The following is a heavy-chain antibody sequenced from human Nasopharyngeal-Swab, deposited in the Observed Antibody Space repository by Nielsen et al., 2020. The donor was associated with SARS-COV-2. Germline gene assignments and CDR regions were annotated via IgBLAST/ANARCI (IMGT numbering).Heavy chain of an antibody. J-gene: IGHJ3*02. V-gene: IGHV3-23*01. CDR2: ISASGGST. D-gene: IGHD3-10*01. CDR1: GFTFNIYA. Sequence: GGSLRLSCIASGFTFNIYAMAWVRRTPGRGLQWVSGISASGGSTYYTDSAKGRFAVSRDNSRNTLYLQMHSLRVEDTALYYCGKDDVVRGDAFDIWGQGTMVTVSS. CDR3: GKDDVVRGDAFDI.